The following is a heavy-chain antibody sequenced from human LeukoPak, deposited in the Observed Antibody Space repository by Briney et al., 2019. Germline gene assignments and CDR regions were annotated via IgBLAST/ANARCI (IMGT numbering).Heavy chain of an antibody. V-gene: IGHV3-23*01. D-gene: IGHD1-26*01. CDR3: AKAQGTSGSYGGYYGMDV. J-gene: IGHJ6*02. CDR2: ITGSGGST. CDR1: GFTFSTSA. Sequence: GGSLRLSCAASGFTFSTSAMTWVRQAPGKGLEWVSGITGSGGSTYYADSVKGRFTISRDNSKNTLYLQMNSLRAEDTAIYYCAKAQGTSGSYGGYYGMDVWGQGTTVTDSS.